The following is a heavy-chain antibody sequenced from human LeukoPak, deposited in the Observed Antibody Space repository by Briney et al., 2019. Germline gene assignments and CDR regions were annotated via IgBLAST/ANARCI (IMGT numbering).Heavy chain of an antibody. V-gene: IGHV3-21*01. D-gene: IGHD5-18*01. CDR3: ARPRGYSYGYGDY. Sequence: GGSLRLSCAASGFTFSSYSMNWVRQAPGKGLEWVSSISSSSSYIYYADSVKGRFTISRDNAKNSLYLQMNSLRAEDTAVYYCARPRGYSYGYGDYWGQGTLVTVS. CDR1: GFTFSSYS. CDR2: ISSSSSYI. J-gene: IGHJ4*02.